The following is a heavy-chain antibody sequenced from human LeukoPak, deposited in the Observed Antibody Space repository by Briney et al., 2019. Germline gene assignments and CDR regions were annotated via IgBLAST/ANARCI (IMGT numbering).Heavy chain of an antibody. CDR2: IYYSGST. CDR1: GGSLSSGGYY. Sequence: SQTLSLTCTVSGGSLSSGGYYWSWIRQHPGTGLEWIGYIYYSGSTYYNPSLKSRVTISVDTSKNQFSLKLSSVTAADTAVYYCARSYGDYSIDYWGQGTLVTVSS. J-gene: IGHJ4*02. D-gene: IGHD4-17*01. V-gene: IGHV4-31*03. CDR3: ARSYGDYSIDY.